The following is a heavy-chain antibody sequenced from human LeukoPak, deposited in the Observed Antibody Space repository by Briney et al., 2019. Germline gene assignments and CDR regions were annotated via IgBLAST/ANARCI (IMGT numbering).Heavy chain of an antibody. CDR2: FSGSGGNT. J-gene: IGHJ2*01. D-gene: IGHD2-15*01. CDR3: AKDKGYCSGGSCYGYWYFDL. Sequence: PGGSLRLSCAASGFTFSSYAMSWVRQAPGKALEWVSTFSGSGGNTYSADSVKGRFTISRDNSKNTLYLQMNSLRAEDTAVYYCAKDKGYCSGGSCYGYWYFDLWGRGTLVTVSS. CDR1: GFTFSSYA. V-gene: IGHV3-23*01.